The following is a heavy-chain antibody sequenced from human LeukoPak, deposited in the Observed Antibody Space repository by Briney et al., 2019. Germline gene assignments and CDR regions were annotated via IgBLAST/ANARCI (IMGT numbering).Heavy chain of an antibody. CDR1: GFTFGDYA. V-gene: IGHV3-49*03. D-gene: IGHD2-2*01. CDR2: IRSKAYGGTT. CDR3: TRFLGGCSSTSCYFLSIYYYYGMDV. Sequence: SGGSLRLSCTASGFTFGDYAMSWFRQAPGKGLEWVGFIRSKAYGGTTEYAASVKGRFTISRGDSKSIAYLQMNSLKTEDTAVYYCTRFLGGCSSTSCYFLSIYYYYGMDVWGQGTTVTVSS. J-gene: IGHJ6*02.